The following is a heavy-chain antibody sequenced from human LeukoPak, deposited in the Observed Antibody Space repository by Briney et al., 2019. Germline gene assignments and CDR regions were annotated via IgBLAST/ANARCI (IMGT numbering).Heavy chain of an antibody. J-gene: IGHJ4*02. V-gene: IGHV3-49*04. Sequence: GGSLRLSCTGSGFTFGDHALTWVRQAPRKGLEWVGFIRSEAYGGTTEYAASVKGRFTISRDDSKSIAFLQMNSLKTEDTAVYYCIVDSSGYNYYFDHWGQGTLVTVSS. D-gene: IGHD3-22*01. CDR3: IVDSSGYNYYFDH. CDR2: IRSEAYGGTT. CDR1: GFTFGDHA.